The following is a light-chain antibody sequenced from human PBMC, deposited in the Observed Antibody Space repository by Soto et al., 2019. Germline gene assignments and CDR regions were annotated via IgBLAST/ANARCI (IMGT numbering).Light chain of an antibody. J-gene: IGLJ3*02. CDR2: GDN. Sequence: QSVLIQPPSVSGTPGQRVIISCSGSSSNIGSNSANWYQQLPGTAPGLLIYGDNKRPSRVPDRFSGSKSGTSASLAISGLQPGDEADYYCAAWDERLKGWMFGGGTKLTVL. CDR3: AAWDERLKGWM. V-gene: IGLV1-44*01. CDR1: SSNIGSNS.